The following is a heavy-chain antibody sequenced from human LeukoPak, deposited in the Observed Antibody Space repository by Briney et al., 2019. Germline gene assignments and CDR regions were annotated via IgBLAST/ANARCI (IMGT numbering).Heavy chain of an antibody. CDR3: ARKGGGDTAMVKTTKYYFDY. V-gene: IGHV4-39*01. CDR2: IYYSGNT. Sequence: PSETLSLTCTVSGGSISSYYWGWIRQPPGKGLEWIGSIYYSGNTYYNMSLKSRVTISVDTSKNQFSLKLNSVTAADTAVYYCARKGGGDTAMVKTTKYYFDYWGQGTLVTVSS. J-gene: IGHJ4*02. CDR1: GGSISSYY. D-gene: IGHD5-18*01.